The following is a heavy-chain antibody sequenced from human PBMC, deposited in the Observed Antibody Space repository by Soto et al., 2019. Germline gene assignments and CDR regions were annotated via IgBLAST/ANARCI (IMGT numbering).Heavy chain of an antibody. V-gene: IGHV1-18*01. CDR3: ARQPGIAVAGPLLYFDY. J-gene: IGHJ4*03. Sequence: ASVKVSCKASGYTFTSYGISWVRQAPGQGLEWMGWISAYNGNTNYAQKLQGRVTMTTDTSTSTAYMELRSLRSDDTAVYYCARQPGIAVAGPLLYFDYWGQGTTVTVSS. D-gene: IGHD6-19*01. CDR2: ISAYNGNT. CDR1: GYTFTSYG.